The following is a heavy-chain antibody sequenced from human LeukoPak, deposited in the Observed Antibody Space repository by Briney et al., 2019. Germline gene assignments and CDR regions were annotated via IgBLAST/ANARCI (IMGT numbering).Heavy chain of an antibody. Sequence: PSETLSLTCTVSGGSISSYYWSWIRQPPGKGLEWIGYIYYSGSTNYNPSLKSRVTISVDTSKNQFSLKLSSVTAADTAVCYCARERGYDSSGYYLDYWGQGTLVTVSS. CDR1: GGSISSYY. CDR3: ARERGYDSSGYYLDY. J-gene: IGHJ4*02. D-gene: IGHD3-22*01. V-gene: IGHV4-59*01. CDR2: IYYSGST.